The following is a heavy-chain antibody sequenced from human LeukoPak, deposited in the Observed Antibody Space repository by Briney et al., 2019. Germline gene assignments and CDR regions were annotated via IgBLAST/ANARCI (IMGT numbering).Heavy chain of an antibody. CDR3: ARSRDFWSGSSNWFDP. Sequence: ASVKVSCKASGYTFTSYGISWVRQAPGQGLEWMGWISAYNGNTNYAQKLQGRVTMTTDTSTSTAYMEPRSLRSDDTAVYYCARSRDFWSGSSNWFDPWGQGTLVTVSS. V-gene: IGHV1-18*01. D-gene: IGHD3-3*01. CDR2: ISAYNGNT. J-gene: IGHJ5*02. CDR1: GYTFTSYG.